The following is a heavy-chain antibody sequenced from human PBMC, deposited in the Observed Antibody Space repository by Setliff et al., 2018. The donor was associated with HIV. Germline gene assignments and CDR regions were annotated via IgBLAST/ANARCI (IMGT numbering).Heavy chain of an antibody. Sequence: ASVKVSCKASGGTFSNYVISWVRQAPGQGLEWMGGIIPILGIEKNAQKCQGRVTITADKSTNTAYMELSSLRSEDTAVYYCATHYYDSSGYSPSLDYWGQGTLVTVSS. CDR1: GGTFSNYV. V-gene: IGHV1-69*10. CDR3: ATHYYDSSGYSPSLDY. J-gene: IGHJ4*02. CDR2: IIPILGIE. D-gene: IGHD3-22*01.